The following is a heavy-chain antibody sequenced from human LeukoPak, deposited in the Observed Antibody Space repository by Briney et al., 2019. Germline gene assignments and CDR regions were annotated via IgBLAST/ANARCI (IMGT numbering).Heavy chain of an antibody. D-gene: IGHD2-2*02. V-gene: IGHV4-4*07. Sequence: SEILSLTCTVSGGSISSYYWSWIRQPAGKGLEWIGRIYTSGSTNYNPSLKSRVTMSVDTSKNQFSLKLSSVTAADTAVYYCARDRGYCSSTSCYNDAFDIWGQGTMVTVSS. CDR2: IYTSGST. CDR1: GGSISSYY. CDR3: ARDRGYCSSTSCYNDAFDI. J-gene: IGHJ3*02.